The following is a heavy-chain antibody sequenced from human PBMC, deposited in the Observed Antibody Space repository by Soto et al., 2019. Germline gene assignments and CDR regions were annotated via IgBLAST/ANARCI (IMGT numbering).Heavy chain of an antibody. CDR1: GFTFSYYW. V-gene: IGHV3-74*01. Sequence: EVQLVESGGGLVRPGGSLRLSCAASGFTFSYYWMHWVRQAPGKGLVWVSRIHSDGSSTTYADVVKGRFIISRDNARNAVDLHMNSVRVEDTAVYYCASGDGGAFDLWGQGTVVTVSS. J-gene: IGHJ3*01. D-gene: IGHD3-10*01. CDR3: ASGDGGAFDL. CDR2: IHSDGSST.